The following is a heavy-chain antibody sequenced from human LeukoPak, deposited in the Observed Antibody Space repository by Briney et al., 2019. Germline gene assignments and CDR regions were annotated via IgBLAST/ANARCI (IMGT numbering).Heavy chain of an antibody. D-gene: IGHD3-22*01. CDR1: GFTFSDYY. CDR2: ISSSGDSI. CDR3: ARYSSGYFRLDY. J-gene: IGHJ4*02. V-gene: IGHV3-11*01. Sequence: GGSLRLSCAASGFTFSDYYMSWIRQAPGKGLEWVSYISSSGDSIYYADSVKGRFTISRDNAKNSLYLQMNSLRAEDTAVYYCARYSSGYFRLDYWGQGTLVTVSS.